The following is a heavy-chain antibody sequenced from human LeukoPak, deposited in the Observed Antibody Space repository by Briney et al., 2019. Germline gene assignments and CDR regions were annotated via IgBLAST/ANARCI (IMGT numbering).Heavy chain of an antibody. CDR3: ARDLQDIVVVPAAIPLEAAVGY. CDR1: GFTFSSYA. J-gene: IGHJ4*02. D-gene: IGHD2-2*02. V-gene: IGHV3-30*04. Sequence: GGSLRLSCAASGFTFSSYAMHWVRQAPGKGLEWVAVISYDGSNKYYADSVKGRFTISRDNSKNTLYLQMNSLRAEDTAVYYCARDLQDIVVVPAAIPLEAAVGYWGQGTLVTVSS. CDR2: ISYDGSNK.